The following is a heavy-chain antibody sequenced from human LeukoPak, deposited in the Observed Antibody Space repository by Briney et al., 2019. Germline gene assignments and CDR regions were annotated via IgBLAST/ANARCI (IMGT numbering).Heavy chain of an antibody. V-gene: IGHV3-7*01. CDR2: IKQDGSEK. CDR3: AREPPRYSSSWYPNDY. Sequence: PGGSLRLXCAASGFTFSSYWMSWVRLAPGKGLEGVANIKQDGSEKYYVDSVKGRFTISRDNAKNSLYLQMNSLRAEDTAVYYCAREPPRYSSSWYPNDYWGQGTLVTVSS. D-gene: IGHD6-13*01. CDR1: GFTFSSYW. J-gene: IGHJ4*02.